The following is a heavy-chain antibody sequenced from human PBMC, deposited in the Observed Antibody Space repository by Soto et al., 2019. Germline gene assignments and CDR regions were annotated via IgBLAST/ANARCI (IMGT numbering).Heavy chain of an antibody. J-gene: IGHJ6*02. V-gene: IGHV3-30*18. CDR1: GFTFGSHG. Sequence: GGSLRLSCVASGFTFGSHGMHWVRQAPGKGLERVAVISYDETNEHYVDSVKGRFTISRDNSKSILYLQMNRLRPEDTAVYKCAKDLRTTISDYGMDVWGQGTTVTVSS. CDR2: ISYDETNE. CDR3: AKDLRTTISDYGMDV.